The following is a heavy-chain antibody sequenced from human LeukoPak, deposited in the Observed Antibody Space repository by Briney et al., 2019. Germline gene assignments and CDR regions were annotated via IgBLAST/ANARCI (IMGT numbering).Heavy chain of an antibody. CDR2: IIPVFGRT. CDR1: GGTFSSYG. Sequence: SVKVPCKASGGTFSSYGIGWVRQAPGQGLEWMGGIIPVFGRTNYAQKFLGRVTISADSTNTAYMELSSLRSEDTAVYYCARDFREGDASDIWGQGTMVTVSS. V-gene: IGHV1-69*01. CDR3: ARDFREGDASDI. J-gene: IGHJ3*02.